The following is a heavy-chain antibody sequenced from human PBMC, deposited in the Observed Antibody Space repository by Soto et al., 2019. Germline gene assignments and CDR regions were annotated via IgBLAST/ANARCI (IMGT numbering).Heavy chain of an antibody. CDR3: ARGRITMIVVVPDAFDI. V-gene: IGHV5-51*01. Sequence: PGESLNISCKGSGYSFTSYWIGWVRQMPGKGLEWMGIIYPGDSDTRYSPSFQGQVTISADKSISTAYLQWSSLKASDTAMYYCARGRITMIVVVPDAFDIWGQGTMVTVSS. CDR2: IYPGDSDT. J-gene: IGHJ3*02. CDR1: GYSFTSYW. D-gene: IGHD3-22*01.